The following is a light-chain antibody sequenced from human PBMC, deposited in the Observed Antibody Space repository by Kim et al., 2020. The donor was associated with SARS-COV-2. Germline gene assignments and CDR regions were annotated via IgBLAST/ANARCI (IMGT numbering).Light chain of an antibody. V-gene: IGKV3-11*01. Sequence: EIVLPQSPATLSLSPGERATLSCRASQSVSSYLAWYQQKPGQAPRLLIYDASNRATGIPARFSGSGSGTDFTLTISSLEPEDFAVYYCQQRSNWPLRTFGQGTKVDIK. CDR3: QQRSNWPLRT. J-gene: IGKJ1*01. CDR1: QSVSSY. CDR2: DAS.